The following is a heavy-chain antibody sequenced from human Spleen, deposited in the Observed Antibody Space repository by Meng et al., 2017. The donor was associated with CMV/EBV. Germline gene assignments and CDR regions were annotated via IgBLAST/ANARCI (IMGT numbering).Heavy chain of an antibody. J-gene: IGHJ5*02. Sequence: FSLTSSGVGVGWIRQPPGKALEWLALIYWDDDKRYSPSLKNRLTITKDTSKNQVVLTMANVEPGDTATYYCAHTSMAGTSGSDWFAPWGQGALVTVSS. V-gene: IGHV2-5*02. CDR2: IYWDDDK. CDR1: FSLTSSGVG. D-gene: IGHD6-19*01. CDR3: AHTSMAGTSGSDWFAP.